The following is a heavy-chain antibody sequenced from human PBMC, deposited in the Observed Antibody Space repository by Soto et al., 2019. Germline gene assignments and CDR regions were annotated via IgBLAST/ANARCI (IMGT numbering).Heavy chain of an antibody. CDR2: IDSYGSAT. D-gene: IGHD2-15*01. V-gene: IGHV3-74*01. CDR3: ARGVLGYCSGGSCYGGMDV. J-gene: IGHJ6*02. CDR1: GFTFSRYW. Sequence: GGSLRLSCAASGFTFSRYWMHWVRQAPGKGLVWVSRIDSYGSATSQVDSVEGRFTISRDNAKNTLYLQMNSLRAEDTAVYYCARGVLGYCSGGSCYGGMDVWGQGTTVTVSS.